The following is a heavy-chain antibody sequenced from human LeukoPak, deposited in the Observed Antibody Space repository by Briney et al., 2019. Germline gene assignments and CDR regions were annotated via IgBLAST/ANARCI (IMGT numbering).Heavy chain of an antibody. V-gene: IGHV3-23*01. CDR1: GFTFSSYS. CDR2: ISASGGIK. J-gene: IGHJ4*02. CDR3: AGSGAGEDYFHY. D-gene: IGHD3-10*01. Sequence: GGSLRLSCAASGFTFSSYSMNWIRQAPGKGLEWVSGISASGGIKDYTDSVKGRFTISRDSSKNTLSLQMNNLGAEDTAVYFCAGSGAGEDYFHYWGQGSLVIVSS.